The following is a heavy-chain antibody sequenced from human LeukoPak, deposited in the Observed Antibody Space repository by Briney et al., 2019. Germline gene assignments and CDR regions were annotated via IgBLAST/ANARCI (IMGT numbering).Heavy chain of an antibody. CDR2: IYHSGST. Sequence: SETLSLTCAVSGGSFSGYYWSWIRQPPGKGLEWIGSIYHSGSTYYNPSLKSRVTISVDTSKNQFSLKLSSVTAADTAMYYCATYRNYVYFDYWGQGTLVNVSS. CDR1: GGSFSGYY. D-gene: IGHD4-11*01. V-gene: IGHV4-34*01. J-gene: IGHJ4*02. CDR3: ATYRNYVYFDY.